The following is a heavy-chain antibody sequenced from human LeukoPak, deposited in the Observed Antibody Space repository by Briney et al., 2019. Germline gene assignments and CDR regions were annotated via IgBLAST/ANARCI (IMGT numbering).Heavy chain of an antibody. CDR3: TRDKDWIFYDW. CDR1: GFTFSSYV. D-gene: IGHD3/OR15-3a*01. CDR2: IGRGGTGA. J-gene: IGHJ4*02. V-gene: IGHV3-74*01. Sequence: GGSLRLSCAASGFTFSSYVMHWVRQVPGQGLVGVSRIGRGGTGASYADSVKGRFTISRDNAKNTLYLQMDSLRAEDTAVYYCTRDKDWIFYDWWGQGTLVTVSS.